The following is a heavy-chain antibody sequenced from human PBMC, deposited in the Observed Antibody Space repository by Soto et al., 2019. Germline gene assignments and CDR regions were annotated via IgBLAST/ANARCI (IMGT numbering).Heavy chain of an antibody. D-gene: IGHD3-10*01. J-gene: IGHJ4*02. V-gene: IGHV4-39*01. Sequence: SETLSLTCTVSGGSISSSSYYWGWIRQPPGKGLEWIGSIYYSGSTYYNPSLKSRVTISVDTSKNQFSLKLSSVTAADTAVYYCARPAVRGAIITPMENYFDYWGQGTLVTVSS. CDR3: ARPAVRGAIITPMENYFDY. CDR1: GGSISSSSYY. CDR2: IYYSGST.